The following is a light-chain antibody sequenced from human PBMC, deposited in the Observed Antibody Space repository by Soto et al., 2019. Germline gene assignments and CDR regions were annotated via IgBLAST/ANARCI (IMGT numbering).Light chain of an antibody. CDR3: QQRSNWPPVALT. CDR2: DAS. CDR1: QSVSTY. V-gene: IGKV3-11*01. J-gene: IGKJ4*01. Sequence: EIVLTQSPATLSLSPGERATLSCRASQSVSTYLAWYQQKPGQAPRLLIYDASNRATGIPARFRGSGSGTDFTLTISSLEPEDFAVYYCQQRSNWPPVALTFGGGTKVEIK.